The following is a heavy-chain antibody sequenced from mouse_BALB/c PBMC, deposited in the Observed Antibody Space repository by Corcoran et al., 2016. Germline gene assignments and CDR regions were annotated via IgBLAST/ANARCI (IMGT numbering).Heavy chain of an antibody. CDR2: ISYDGSN. V-gene: IGHV3-6*02. J-gene: IGHJ4*01. D-gene: IGHD2-3*01. CDR1: GYSLTSSYY. CDR3: AAIYDGYAMDY. Sequence: DVQLQESGPGLVKPSQSLSLTCSVTGYSLTSSYYWNWIRQFPGNKREWMGYISYDGSNKYNPSLKNRISSTRYTSKNQFFLKLNSVTTEDTATYYCAAIYDGYAMDYWGQGTSVTVSS.